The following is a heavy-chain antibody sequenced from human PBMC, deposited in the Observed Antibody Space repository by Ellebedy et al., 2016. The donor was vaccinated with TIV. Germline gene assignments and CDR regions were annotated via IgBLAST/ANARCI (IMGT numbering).Heavy chain of an antibody. V-gene: IGHV3-7*01. D-gene: IGHD6-19*01. CDR1: GFTFSSYT. CDR3: ARVEVGRSGPSYGMDV. CDR2: IRQDGSRV. Sequence: PGGSLRLSCAASGFTFSSYTINWVRQTPGKGLEWVANIRQDGSRVNYVDSVKGRFTISRDNAKNTLYLQMNSLRAEDTAVYYCARVEVGRSGPSYGMDVWGQGTTVTVSS. J-gene: IGHJ6*02.